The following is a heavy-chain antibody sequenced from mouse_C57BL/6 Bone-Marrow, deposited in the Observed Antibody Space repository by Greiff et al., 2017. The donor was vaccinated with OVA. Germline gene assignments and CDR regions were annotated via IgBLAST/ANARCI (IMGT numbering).Heavy chain of an antibody. J-gene: IGHJ4*01. D-gene: IGHD2-2*01. CDR1: GYTFTSYW. V-gene: IGHV1-59*01. CDR3: ARPLMVTTWRYAMDF. CDR2: IDPSAGST. Sequence: QVQLQQPGAELVRPGTSVKLSCKASGYTFTSYWMHWVKQRPGQGLEWIGVIDPSAGSTNYNQKFKGKATLTVDTSSSTADMQLSSLTAEDAAVYYCARPLMVTTWRYAMDFWGQGTAVTVSS.